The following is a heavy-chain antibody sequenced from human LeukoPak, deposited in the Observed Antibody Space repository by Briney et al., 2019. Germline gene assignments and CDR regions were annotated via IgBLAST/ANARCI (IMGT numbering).Heavy chain of an antibody. D-gene: IGHD3-22*01. Sequence: SETLSLTCTVSGGSISSGGYYWSWIRQHPGKGLEWTGYIYYSGSTYYNPSLKSRVTISVDTSKNQFSLKLSSVTAADTAVYYCARVRVVVTDNWFDPWGQGTLVTASS. V-gene: IGHV4-31*03. CDR3: ARVRVVVTDNWFDP. CDR1: GGSISSGGYY. J-gene: IGHJ5*02. CDR2: IYYSGST.